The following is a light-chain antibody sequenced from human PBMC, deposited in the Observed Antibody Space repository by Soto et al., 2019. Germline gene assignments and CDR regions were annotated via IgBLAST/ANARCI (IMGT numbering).Light chain of an antibody. Sequence: EIVMTQSPGTLSVSPGERATLFCRASQSVSNKLAWYQQKPGQAPRLIIYGTFTRATGIPARFSGSGSGTDFTLTISSLQSEDFAIYYCQQYNKWPQFGGGTKVDIK. CDR1: QSVSNK. J-gene: IGKJ4*02. V-gene: IGKV3-15*01. CDR2: GTF. CDR3: QQYNKWPQ.